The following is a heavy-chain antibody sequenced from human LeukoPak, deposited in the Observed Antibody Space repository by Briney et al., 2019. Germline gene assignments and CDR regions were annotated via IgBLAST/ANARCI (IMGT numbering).Heavy chain of an antibody. CDR3: ARVPRGSYSFDY. D-gene: IGHD1-26*01. CDR1: EFYW. V-gene: IGHV3-74*01. J-gene: IGHJ4*02. CDR2: INPDGSVT. Sequence: PGGSLRFSCAAPEFYWMHWVRQAQGKGLVWVSRINPDGSVTSYADSVKGRFTISRDNAMNTLYLQMNSLRAEDTAVYYCARVPRGSYSFDYWGQGTLVTVSS.